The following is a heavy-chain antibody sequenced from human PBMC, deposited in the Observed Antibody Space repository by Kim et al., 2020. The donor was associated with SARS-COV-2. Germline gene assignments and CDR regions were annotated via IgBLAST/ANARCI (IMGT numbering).Heavy chain of an antibody. CDR2: INPSGGST. Sequence: ASVKVSCKASGYTFTSYYMHWVRQAPGQGLEWMGIINPSGGSTSYAQKFQGRVTMTRDTSTSTVYMELSSLRSEDTAVYYCAREVNEDVLRYFDWLLNNNWFDPWGQGTLVTVSS. CDR1: GYTFTSYY. V-gene: IGHV1-46*01. D-gene: IGHD3-9*01. J-gene: IGHJ5*02. CDR3: AREVNEDVLRYFDWLLNNNWFDP.